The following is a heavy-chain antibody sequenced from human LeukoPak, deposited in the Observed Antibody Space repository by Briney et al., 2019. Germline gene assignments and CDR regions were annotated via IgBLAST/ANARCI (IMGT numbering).Heavy chain of an antibody. Sequence: SVKVSCKASGGTFSSYAISWVRQAPGQGLEWMGGIIPIFGTANYAQKFQGRVTITRDTSASTAYMELSSLRSEDTAVYYCARVRGIVATTNNWFDPWGQGTLVTVSS. CDR3: ARVRGIVATTNNWFDP. J-gene: IGHJ5*02. D-gene: IGHD5-12*01. CDR2: IIPIFGTA. CDR1: GGTFSSYA. V-gene: IGHV1-69*05.